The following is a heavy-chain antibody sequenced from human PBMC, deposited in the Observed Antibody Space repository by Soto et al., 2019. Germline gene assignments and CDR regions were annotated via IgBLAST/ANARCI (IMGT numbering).Heavy chain of an antibody. Sequence: ASVKVSCKASEYTFSGYYLHWVRQAPGQRPEWLGWINPNGGGTISAQRFQGRLTMTGDTSITTAYMELSGLTSDDTAFYYCATSSDWSPLLDSWGQGTLVTVSS. CDR2: INPNGGGT. V-gene: IGHV1-2*02. CDR3: ATSSDWSPLLDS. CDR1: EYTFSGYY. D-gene: IGHD6-19*01. J-gene: IGHJ4*02.